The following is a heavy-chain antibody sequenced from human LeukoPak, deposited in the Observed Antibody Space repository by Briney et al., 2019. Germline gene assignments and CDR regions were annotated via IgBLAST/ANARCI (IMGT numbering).Heavy chain of an antibody. D-gene: IGHD4-17*01. CDR1: RYSFSNYW. Sequence: GESLKISCKGLRYSFSNYWIGWVRQMPGKGLEWMGIMYPGNSDTRYGPSFQGHVTISADKSINTAYLQWSSLRASDTAIYYCARRDYGSSLAGNFDYWGQGTLATVSS. CDR3: ARRDYGSSLAGNFDY. CDR2: MYPGNSDT. J-gene: IGHJ4*02. V-gene: IGHV5-51*01.